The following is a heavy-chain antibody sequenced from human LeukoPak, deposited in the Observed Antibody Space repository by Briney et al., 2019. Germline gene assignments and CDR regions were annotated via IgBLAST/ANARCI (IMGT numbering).Heavy chain of an antibody. J-gene: IGHJ4*02. D-gene: IGHD5-24*01. V-gene: IGHV1-3*03. CDR3: AIRDGPTDH. CDR2: INPANGYT. Sequence: GASVKVSCKTSGYTFTNYAMHRVRQAPGQTIEWLAWINPANGYTRYSQHFQDRVTVSSDTSTDTAYMEMSSLRSEDKAIYYCAIRDGPTDHWGQGTLVTVSS. CDR1: GYTFTNYA.